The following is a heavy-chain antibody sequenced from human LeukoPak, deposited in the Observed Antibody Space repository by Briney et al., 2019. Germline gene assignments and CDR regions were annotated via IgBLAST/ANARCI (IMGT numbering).Heavy chain of an antibody. CDR1: GFTFSSYA. CDR2: ISGSGGST. CDR3: AKDYYYDSSGYLDY. V-gene: IGHV3-23*01. D-gene: IGHD3-22*01. J-gene: IGHJ4*02. Sequence: GGSLRLSCAASGFTFSSYAMSWVRQAPGKGLEWVSAISGSGGSTYYADSVKGRFTISRDNSKNTLYLQMNSLRAEDTAVYYCAKDYYYDSSGYLDYWGQGTLVSVSS.